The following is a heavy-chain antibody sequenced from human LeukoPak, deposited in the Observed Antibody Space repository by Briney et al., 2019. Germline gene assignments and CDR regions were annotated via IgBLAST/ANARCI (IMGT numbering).Heavy chain of an antibody. V-gene: IGHV3-23*01. D-gene: IGHD3-9*01. Sequence: TGGSLRLSCAASGFTFSSYAMSWVRQAPGKGLEWVSAITGSGGSTYYADSVKGRFTISRDNSKNTLYLQMNSLRAEDTAVYYCANWPDYYDILTGYPLDYWGQGTLVTVSS. CDR3: ANWPDYYDILTGYPLDY. CDR1: GFTFSSYA. J-gene: IGHJ4*02. CDR2: ITGSGGST.